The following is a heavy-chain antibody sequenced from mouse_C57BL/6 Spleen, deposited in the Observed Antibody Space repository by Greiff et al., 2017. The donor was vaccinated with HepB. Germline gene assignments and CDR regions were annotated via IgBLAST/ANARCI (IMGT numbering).Heavy chain of an antibody. CDR2: INPSSGYT. D-gene: IGHD1-1*01. CDR3: ARGFITTVVAKDYYAMDY. CDR1: GYTFTSYW. Sequence: VQLQQSGAELAKPGASVKLSCKASGYTFTSYWMHWVKQRPGQGLEWIGYINPSSGYTKYNQKFKDKATLTADKSSSTAYMQLSSLTYEDSAVYYCARGFITTVVAKDYYAMDYWGQGTSVTVSS. V-gene: IGHV1-7*01. J-gene: IGHJ4*01.